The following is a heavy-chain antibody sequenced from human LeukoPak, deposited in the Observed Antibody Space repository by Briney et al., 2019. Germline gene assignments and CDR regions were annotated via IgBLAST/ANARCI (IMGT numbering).Heavy chain of an antibody. Sequence: SETLSLTCTVSGGSISSYYGIWIRQPAGKGLEGIGRIYTSGSTNYNPSLKSRVTMSVDTSKNQFSLKLSSVTAADTAVYYCARVGPRGDYGSGSYYNRNYYYMDVWGKGTTVTVSS. J-gene: IGHJ6*03. D-gene: IGHD3-10*01. V-gene: IGHV4-4*07. CDR2: IYTSGST. CDR3: ARVGPRGDYGSGSYYNRNYYYMDV. CDR1: GGSISSYY.